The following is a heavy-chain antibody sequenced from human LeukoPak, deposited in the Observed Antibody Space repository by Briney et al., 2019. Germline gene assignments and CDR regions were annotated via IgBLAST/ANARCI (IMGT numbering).Heavy chain of an antibody. Sequence: ASVKVSCKASGYTFTSYAMNWGRLAPGQGLEWMGWINTNTGDPTYAQGFTGRVVFSLDTSVSTAYLQISSLKAEDTTVYYYARAWQWLESDAFDIWGQGTLVTVSS. V-gene: IGHV7-4-1*02. CDR3: ARAWQWLESDAFDI. CDR1: GYTFTSYA. J-gene: IGHJ3*02. D-gene: IGHD6-19*01. CDR2: INTNTGDP.